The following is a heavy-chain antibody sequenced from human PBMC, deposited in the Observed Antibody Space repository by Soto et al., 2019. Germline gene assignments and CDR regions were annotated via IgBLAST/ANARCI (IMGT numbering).Heavy chain of an antibody. Sequence: PSETRSLTCTVSGGSISSYYWSWIRQPPGKGLEWIGYIYYSGSTNYNPSLKSRVTISVDTSKNQFSLKLSSVTAADTAVYYCARDLGGRYYDSSGYYYGTEGFDYWGQGTLVTVS. CDR2: IYYSGST. D-gene: IGHD3-22*01. CDR3: ARDLGGRYYDSSGYYYGTEGFDY. V-gene: IGHV4-59*01. J-gene: IGHJ4*02. CDR1: GGSISSYY.